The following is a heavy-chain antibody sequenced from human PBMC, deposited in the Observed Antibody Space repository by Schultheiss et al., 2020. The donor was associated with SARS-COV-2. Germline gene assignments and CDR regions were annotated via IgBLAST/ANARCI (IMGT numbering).Heavy chain of an antibody. V-gene: IGHV4-59*08. D-gene: IGHD7-27*01. J-gene: IGHJ4*02. CDR1: GGSISSYY. CDR2: IYYSGST. CDR3: ARLSGDSGFDY. Sequence: SETLSLTCTVSGGSISSYYWSWIRQPPGKGLEWIGYIYYSGSTNYNPSLKSRVTISVDTSKNQFSLKLSSVTAADTAVYYCARLSGDSGFDYWGQGTLVTVPQ.